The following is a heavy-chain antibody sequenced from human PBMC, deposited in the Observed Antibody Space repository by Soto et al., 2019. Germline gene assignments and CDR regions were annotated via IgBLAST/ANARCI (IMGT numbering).Heavy chain of an antibody. J-gene: IGHJ6*02. CDR1: GFTFDDYA. Sequence: GGSLRLSCAASGFTFDDYAMHWVRQAPGKGLEWVSGISVNSGSIGYADSVKGRFTISRDNAKNSLYLQMNSLRAEDTALYYCAKDRAFWSGLYYYYYGMDLWGQGTTVTVSS. CDR3: AKDRAFWSGLYYYYYGMDL. V-gene: IGHV3-9*01. D-gene: IGHD3-3*01. CDR2: ISVNSGSI.